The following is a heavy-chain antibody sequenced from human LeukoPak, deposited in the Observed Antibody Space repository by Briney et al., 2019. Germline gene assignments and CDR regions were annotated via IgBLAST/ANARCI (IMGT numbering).Heavy chain of an antibody. CDR1: GYTFIDYY. J-gene: IGHJ4*02. Sequence: ASVKVSCKASGYTFIDYYIHWVRQAPGEGLEWMGWINPNSGGTNYAQKFQGSVTMTRDTSISTAYMELTRLNSDDTAVYYCARGTTADYWGQGTLVTVSS. CDR2: INPNSGGT. V-gene: IGHV1-2*02. D-gene: IGHD1-7*01. CDR3: ARGTTADY.